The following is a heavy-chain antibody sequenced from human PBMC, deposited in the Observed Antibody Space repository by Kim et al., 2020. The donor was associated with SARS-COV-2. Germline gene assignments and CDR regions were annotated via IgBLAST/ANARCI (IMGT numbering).Heavy chain of an antibody. CDR2: ISWNSGSI. V-gene: IGHV3-9*01. D-gene: IGHD3-3*01. CDR3: ATEVRDFWSGGPYYGMDV. J-gene: IGHJ6*02. Sequence: GGSLRLSCAASGFTFDDYAMHWVRQAPGKGLEWVSGISWNSGSIGYADSVKGRFTISRDNAKNSLYLQMNSLRAEDTALYYCATEVRDFWSGGPYYGMDVWGQGTPVTLSS. CDR1: GFTFDDYA.